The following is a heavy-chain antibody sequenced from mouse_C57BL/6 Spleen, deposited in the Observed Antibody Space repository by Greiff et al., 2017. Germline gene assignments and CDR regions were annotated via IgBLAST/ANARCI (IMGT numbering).Heavy chain of an antibody. J-gene: IGHJ3*01. CDR3: ASPRYDGDYGY. V-gene: IGHV5-6*01. D-gene: IGHD2-3*01. CDR1: GFTFSSYG. Sequence: EVQLLESGADLVKPGGSLKLSCAASGFTFSSYGMSWVRQTPDKRLEWVATISSGGSYTYYPDSVKGRFTITRDNAKNTLYLQMSSVKAEDTAMYYSASPRYDGDYGYWGQGTLVTVAA. CDR2: ISSGGSYT.